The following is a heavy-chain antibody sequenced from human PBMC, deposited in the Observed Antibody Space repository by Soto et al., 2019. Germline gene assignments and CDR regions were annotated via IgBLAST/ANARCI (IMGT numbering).Heavy chain of an antibody. V-gene: IGHV3-23*01. CDR1: GFTFSTYA. D-gene: IGHD1-7*01. CDR3: AKDRNYPRDKFHY. Sequence: GGSLRLSCAASGFTFSTYALSWVRQAPGKGLEWVSAISANGQGIYYADPVRGRFTISRDNSKNTIFLHMDSLRAEDTAVYYCAKDRNYPRDKFHYWGQGTPVPVSS. CDR2: ISANGQGI. J-gene: IGHJ4*02.